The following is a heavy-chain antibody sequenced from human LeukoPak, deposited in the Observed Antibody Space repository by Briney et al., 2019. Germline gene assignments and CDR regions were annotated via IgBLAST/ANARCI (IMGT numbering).Heavy chain of an antibody. Sequence: GGSLRLSCAASGFTFSSYGMHWVRQAPGKGLEWVAVIWYDGSNKYYADSVKGRFTISRDNSKNTLYLQMNSLRAEDTAVYYCAKDLSNWNYRGGDSWGQGTLVTVSS. D-gene: IGHD1-7*01. CDR2: IWYDGSNK. V-gene: IGHV3-33*06. J-gene: IGHJ4*02. CDR3: AKDLSNWNYRGGDS. CDR1: GFTFSSYG.